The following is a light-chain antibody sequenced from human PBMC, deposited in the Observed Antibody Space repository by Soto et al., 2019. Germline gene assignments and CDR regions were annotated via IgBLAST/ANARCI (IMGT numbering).Light chain of an antibody. CDR3: QNYDSAPWT. J-gene: IGKJ1*01. CDR1: QSISNY. Sequence: DIQMTQSPSSLSASVRDRVTTTCRASQSISNYLAWYQQKPGKVPKMLIYAASTLQSGVPSRFSGSGSGTDFTLTISSLQPEDVATYYCQNYDSAPWTFGQGTKVEIK. V-gene: IGKV1-27*01. CDR2: AAS.